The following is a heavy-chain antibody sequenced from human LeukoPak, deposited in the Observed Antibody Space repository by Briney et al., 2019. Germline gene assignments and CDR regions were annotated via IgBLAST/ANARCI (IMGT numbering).Heavy chain of an antibody. CDR3: ARQGYCDTTACYTAAFDI. D-gene: IGHD2-2*02. CDR2: INPSNGDT. CDR1: GYTFTGYY. V-gene: IGHV1-2*02. Sequence: GASVKVSCKASGYTFTGYYIHWVRQAPGQGLEWMGWINPSNGDTNYAQKFEGRVTMTRDTSINTAYMELSRLISDDPAVYYCARQGYCDTTACYTAAFDIWGQGTMVIVSS. J-gene: IGHJ3*02.